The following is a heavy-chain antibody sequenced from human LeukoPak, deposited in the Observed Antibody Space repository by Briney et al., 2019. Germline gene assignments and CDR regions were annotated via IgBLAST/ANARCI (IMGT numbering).Heavy chain of an antibody. Sequence: SETLSLTCAVYGGSFSGCYWSWIRQPPGKGLEWIGEINHSGSTNYNPSLKSRVTISVDTSKNQFSLKLSSVTAADTAVYYCASVYYDYVWGSYRSYYFDYWGQGTLVTVSS. CDR2: INHSGST. V-gene: IGHV4-34*01. CDR3: ASVYYDYVWGSYRSYYFDY. J-gene: IGHJ4*02. D-gene: IGHD3-16*02. CDR1: GGSFSGCY.